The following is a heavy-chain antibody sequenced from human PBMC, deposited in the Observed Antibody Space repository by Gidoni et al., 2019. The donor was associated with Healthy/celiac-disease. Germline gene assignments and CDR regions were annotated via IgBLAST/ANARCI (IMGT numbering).Heavy chain of an antibody. CDR2: ISSSSSYI. Sequence: EVQLVESGGGLVKPGGSLRLSCAASGFTFSSHSMNWVRQAPGKGLGWVSSISSSSSYIYYADSVKSRFTISRDNAKNALYLQMNSRRAEDTAVYYCAREGDFWSGYSDYWGQGTLVTVSS. CDR3: AREGDFWSGYSDY. V-gene: IGHV3-21*01. CDR1: GFTFSSHS. D-gene: IGHD3-3*01. J-gene: IGHJ4*02.